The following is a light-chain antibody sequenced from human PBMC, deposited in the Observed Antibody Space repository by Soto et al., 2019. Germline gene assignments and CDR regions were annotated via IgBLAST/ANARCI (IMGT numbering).Light chain of an antibody. CDR1: QSVNNW. Sequence: DVQMTQSPSTPSASVGDSVTITCRASQSVNNWLAWYQQKPGKAPRLLIFDSYKLESGVPSRFSGSGSGTEFILTISSLQADDFATYYCQQSYSTPLTFGGGTKVDIK. CDR3: QQSYSTPLT. V-gene: IGKV1-5*01. CDR2: DSY. J-gene: IGKJ4*01.